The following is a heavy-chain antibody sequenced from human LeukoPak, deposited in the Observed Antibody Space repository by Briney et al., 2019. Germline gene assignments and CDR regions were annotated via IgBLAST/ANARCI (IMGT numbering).Heavy chain of an antibody. V-gene: IGHV3-11*04. CDR3: ARRLRRNYFDY. D-gene: IGHD4-17*01. J-gene: IGHJ4*02. CDR1: GFTFSDYY. Sequence: GGSLRLSCAASGFTFSDYYMSWIRQAPGKGLEWVSYISSSGSTIYYADSVKGRFTISRDNAKNSLYLQMNSLRAEDAAVYYCARRLRRNYFDYWGQGTLVTVSS. CDR2: ISSSGSTI.